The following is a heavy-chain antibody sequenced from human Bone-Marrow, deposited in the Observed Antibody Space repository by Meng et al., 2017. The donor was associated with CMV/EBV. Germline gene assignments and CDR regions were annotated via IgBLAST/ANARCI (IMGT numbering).Heavy chain of an antibody. CDR3: ARERERVYCSSTSCYTTYYYYYGMDV. CDR2: ISAYNGNT. J-gene: IGHJ6*02. D-gene: IGHD2-2*02. Sequence: ASVKVSCKASGYTFTSYGISWVRPAPGQGLEWMGWISAYNGNTNYAQKLQGRVTMTTDTSTSTAYMELWSLRSDDTAVYYCARERERVYCSSTSCYTTYYYYYGMDVWGQGTTVTVSS. V-gene: IGHV1-18*01. CDR1: GYTFTSYG.